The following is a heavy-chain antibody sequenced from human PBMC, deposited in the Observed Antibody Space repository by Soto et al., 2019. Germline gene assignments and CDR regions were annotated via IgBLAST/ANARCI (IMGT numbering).Heavy chain of an antibody. CDR3: ARDLIVIHYGDFYYGMDV. V-gene: IGHV1-8*01. J-gene: IGHJ6*02. CDR2: MNPSNGNA. D-gene: IGHD4-17*01. CDR1: GDTFIKYD. Sequence: ASVKVSCKASGDTFIKYDINWVRQATGQGLEWMGWMNPSNGNAGYAQNFRGRVTMTSNTSITTAYMELSSLRSEDTAVYYCARDLIVIHYGDFYYGMDVWGQGTTVTLSS.